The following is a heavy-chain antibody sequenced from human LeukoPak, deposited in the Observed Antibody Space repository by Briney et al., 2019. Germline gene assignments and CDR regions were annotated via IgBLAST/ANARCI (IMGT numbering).Heavy chain of an antibody. CDR3: VTGRYSYGWYDH. J-gene: IGHJ5*02. Sequence: SETLSLTCTVSGGSISSFYWSWIRQPPGKGLEWIGYMYYGGSPNYNPSLKSRVITSLDTSKKQFSLKLNSVTTADTAVHYCVTGRYSYGWYDHWGQGILVIVSS. D-gene: IGHD1-26*01. V-gene: IGHV4-59*13. CDR1: GGSISSFY. CDR2: MYYGGSP.